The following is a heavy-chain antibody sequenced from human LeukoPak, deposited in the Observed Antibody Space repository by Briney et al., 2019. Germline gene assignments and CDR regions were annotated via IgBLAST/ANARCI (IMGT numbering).Heavy chain of an antibody. CDR2: ISSDGITK. Sequence: GGSLRLSCAASGFTFSTYAMHWVRQAPGKGLNWVAIISSDGITKYYADSVKGRFTISRDNSKNTLYLQMNSLKTEDSAVYYCARDRHKYNYDSGGYPPYWGQGTLVTVSS. D-gene: IGHD3-22*01. CDR1: GFTFSTYA. CDR3: ARDRHKYNYDSGGYPPY. V-gene: IGHV3-30*03. J-gene: IGHJ4*02.